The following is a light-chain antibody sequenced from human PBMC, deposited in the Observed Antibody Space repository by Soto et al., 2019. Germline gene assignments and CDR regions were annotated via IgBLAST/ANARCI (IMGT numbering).Light chain of an antibody. CDR1: QDISTW. J-gene: IGKJ4*01. CDR2: AAS. CDR3: QQGDSFPFT. V-gene: IGKV1-12*01. Sequence: DIQMTQSPSSVYASVGDRVTITCRASQDISTWVAWYQQKQGKAPKLLISAASTLQSGVPRRFSGSGSGTDFTLIISSLQPEDFATYFCQQGDSFPFTFGGGTKLQIK.